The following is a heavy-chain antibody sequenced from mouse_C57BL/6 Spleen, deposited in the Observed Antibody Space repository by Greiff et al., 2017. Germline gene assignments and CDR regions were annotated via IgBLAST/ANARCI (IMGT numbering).Heavy chain of an antibody. CDR1: GFNIKDDY. J-gene: IGHJ2*01. V-gene: IGHV14-4*01. D-gene: IGHD1-1*01. CDR2: IDPENGDT. CDR3: TTDRDCGSNYLDY. Sequence: VQLQQPGAELVRPGASVKLSCTASGFNIKDDYMHWVKQRPVQGLEWIGWIDPENGDTEYASKFQGKATVTADTSSNTAYLQLSSLTSEDTAVYYCTTDRDCGSNYLDYWGQGTTHTVSS.